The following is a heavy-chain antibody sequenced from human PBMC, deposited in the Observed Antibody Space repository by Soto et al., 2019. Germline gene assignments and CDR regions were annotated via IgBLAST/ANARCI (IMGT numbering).Heavy chain of an antibody. J-gene: IGHJ4*02. V-gene: IGHV4-30-2*01. Sequence: SETLSLTCAVSGVSITTNGYSWSWIRQPPGKGLEWIGYIYPSGTIFYNPSLNSRVTISADTSNNQFSLKLISVTAADTAVYFCATYTAFAKYYFDYWGRGTLVTVSS. CDR2: IYPSGTI. CDR3: ATYTAFAKYYFDY. CDR1: GVSITTNGYS. D-gene: IGHD3-16*01.